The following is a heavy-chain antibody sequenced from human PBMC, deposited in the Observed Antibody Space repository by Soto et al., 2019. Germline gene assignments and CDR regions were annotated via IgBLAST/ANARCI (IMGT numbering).Heavy chain of an antibody. D-gene: IGHD5-12*01. J-gene: IGHJ6*02. CDR2: IIPIFGTA. Sequence: QVQLVQSGAEVKKPGSSVKVSCKASGGTFSSYAISWVRQAPGRGLEWMGGIIPIFGTANYAQKFQGRVTITADESTSTAYMELSSLRSEDTAVYYCARDNSGYDDYYYYGMDVWGQGTTVTVSS. CDR1: GGTFSSYA. CDR3: ARDNSGYDDYYYYGMDV. V-gene: IGHV1-69*12.